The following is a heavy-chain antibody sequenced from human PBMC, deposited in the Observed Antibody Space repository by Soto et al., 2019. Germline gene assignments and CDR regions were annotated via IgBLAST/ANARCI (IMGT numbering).Heavy chain of an antibody. CDR2: INHSGST. CDR1: GGSFGGYY. Sequence: SETLSLTCAVYGGSFGGYYWSWIRQPPGKGLEWIGEINHSGSTNYNPSLKSRVTISVDTSKNQFSLKLSSVTAADTAVYYCARTRFQYYYGMDVWGQGTTVTVSS. V-gene: IGHV4-34*01. CDR3: ARTRFQYYYGMDV. J-gene: IGHJ6*02. D-gene: IGHD2-21*01.